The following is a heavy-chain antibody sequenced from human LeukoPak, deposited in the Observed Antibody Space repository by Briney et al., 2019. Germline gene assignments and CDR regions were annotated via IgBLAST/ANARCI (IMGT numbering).Heavy chain of an antibody. CDR2: INHSGST. J-gene: IGHJ4*02. CDR1: GGSFSGYY. V-gene: IGHV4-34*01. CDR3: AREMGDYGDYHGFDY. Sequence: SETLSLTCAVYGGSFSGYYWSWIRQPPGKGLEWIGEINHSGSTNYNPSLKSRVTISVDTSKNQFSLKLSSVTAADTAVYYCAREMGDYGDYHGFDYWGQGTLVTVSS. D-gene: IGHD4-17*01.